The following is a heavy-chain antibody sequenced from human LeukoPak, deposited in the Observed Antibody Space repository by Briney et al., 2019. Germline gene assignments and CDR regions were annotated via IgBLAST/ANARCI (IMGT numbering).Heavy chain of an antibody. J-gene: IGHJ4*02. D-gene: IGHD3-3*01. CDR1: GYSFTSYW. CDR2: IYPGDSDT. Sequence: GESLKISCKGSGYSFTSYWIGWVRQMPGKGLEWMGIIYPGDSDTRYSPSFQGQVTISADKSISTAYMELSRLRSDDTAVYYCARDHTLGTDLYDFWSGYYSDSFDYWGQGTLVTVSS. V-gene: IGHV5-51*01. CDR3: ARDHTLGTDLYDFWSGYYSDSFDY.